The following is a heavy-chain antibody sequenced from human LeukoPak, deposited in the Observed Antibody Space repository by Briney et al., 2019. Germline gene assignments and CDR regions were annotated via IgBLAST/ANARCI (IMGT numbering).Heavy chain of an antibody. V-gene: IGHV1-24*01. Sequence: ASVKVSCKVSGYILTELSMHWVRQAPGKGLEWMGGFDPEDGETIYAQKFQGRVTITADESTSTAYMEVNSLRSEDTAVYYCARDGWLQLHAFDIWGQGTMVTVSS. J-gene: IGHJ3*02. CDR2: FDPEDGET. CDR3: ARDGWLQLHAFDI. CDR1: GYILTELS. D-gene: IGHD5-24*01.